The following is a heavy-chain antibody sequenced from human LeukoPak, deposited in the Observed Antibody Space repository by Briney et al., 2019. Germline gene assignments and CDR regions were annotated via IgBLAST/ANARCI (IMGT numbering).Heavy chain of an antibody. V-gene: IGHV1-2*02. J-gene: IGHJ3*02. CDR3: ARDAPTVDCGGDCYWGHDAFDI. CDR1: GYTFTGYY. D-gene: IGHD2-21*02. Sequence: ASVKVSCKASGYTFTGYYMHWVRQAPGQGPEWMGWINPNSGGTNYAQKFQGRVTMTRDTSISTAYMELSRLRSDDTAVYYCARDAPTVDCGGDCYWGHDAFDIWGQGTMVTVSS. CDR2: INPNSGGT.